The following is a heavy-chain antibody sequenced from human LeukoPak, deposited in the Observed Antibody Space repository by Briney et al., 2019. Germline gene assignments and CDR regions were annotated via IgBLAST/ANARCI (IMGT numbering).Heavy chain of an antibody. CDR3: ARESGTSSGYYFIDY. D-gene: IGHD3-22*01. CDR2: ISSSSSYI. J-gene: IGHJ4*02. Sequence: GGSLRLSCAASGFTFSSYSMNWVRQAPGKGLEWVSSISSSSSYIYYADSVKGRFTISRDNAKNSLYLQMNSLRAEDTAVYYCARESGTSSGYYFIDYWGQGTLVTVSS. V-gene: IGHV3-21*01. CDR1: GFTFSSYS.